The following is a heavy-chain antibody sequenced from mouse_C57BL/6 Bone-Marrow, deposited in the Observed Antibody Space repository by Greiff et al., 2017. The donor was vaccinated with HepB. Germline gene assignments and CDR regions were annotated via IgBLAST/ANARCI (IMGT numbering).Heavy chain of an antibody. CDR3: ASLYYGSRYWYFDV. J-gene: IGHJ1*03. Sequence: QVQLQQPGAELVMPGASVKLSCKASGYTFTSYWMHWVKQRPGQGLERIGEIDPSDSYTNYNQKFKGKSTLTVDKSSSTAYMQLSSLTSEDSAVYYCASLYYGSRYWYFDVWGTGTTVTVSS. CDR2: IDPSDSYT. D-gene: IGHD1-1*01. V-gene: IGHV1-69*01. CDR1: GYTFTSYW.